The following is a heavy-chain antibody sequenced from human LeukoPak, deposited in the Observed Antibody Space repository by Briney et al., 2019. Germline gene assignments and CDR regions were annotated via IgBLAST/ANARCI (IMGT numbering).Heavy chain of an antibody. D-gene: IGHD3-3*01. V-gene: IGHV3-30-3*01. CDR3: ARDLSYYDFWSGYLY. CDR1: GFTFSSYA. J-gene: IGHJ4*02. CDR2: ISYDGSNK. Sequence: PGRSLRLSCAASGFTFSSYAMHWVRQAPGKGLEWVAVISYDGSNKYYADSVKGRFTISRDNSKNTLYLQMNSLRAEDTAVYYCARDLSYYDFWSGYLYWGQGTLVTVSS.